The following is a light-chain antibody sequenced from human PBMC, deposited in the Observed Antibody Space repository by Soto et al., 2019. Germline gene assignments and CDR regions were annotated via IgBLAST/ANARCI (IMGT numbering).Light chain of an antibody. CDR1: TSNIGSNI. CDR3: AAWDDTLNSLV. CDR2: NNN. V-gene: IGLV1-44*01. J-gene: IGLJ3*02. Sequence: QSVLTQPPSASGTPGQRISISCSGRTSNIGSNIVDWYQHLPGTAPKLLIYNNNQQPSGVPDRFFGSKSGSSASLAISGLQPEDESHYYCAAWDDTLNSLVFGEGTKLNVL.